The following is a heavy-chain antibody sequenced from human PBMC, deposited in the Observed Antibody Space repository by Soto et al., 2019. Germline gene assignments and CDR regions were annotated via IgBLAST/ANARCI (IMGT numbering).Heavy chain of an antibody. V-gene: IGHV4-34*01. J-gene: IGHJ6*02. CDR3: ARAHQLLHPWYYYYGMDV. CDR1: GGSFSGCS. Sequence: SDTLSLTFAVYGGSFSGCSWSGIGQPPGKGLEWIGEIKRSGSTNYDPSLKSRVSISVDTCKNQFSLKLSSVTAADTAGYYCARAHQLLHPWYYYYGMDVWGQGTT. CDR2: IKRSGST. D-gene: IGHD2-2*02.